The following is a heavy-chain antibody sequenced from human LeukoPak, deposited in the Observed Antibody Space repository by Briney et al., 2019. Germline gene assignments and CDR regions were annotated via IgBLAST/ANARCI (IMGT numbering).Heavy chain of an antibody. V-gene: IGHV3-21*01. CDR2: ISSSSSYI. Sequence: GGSLRLSCAASGFTLSSYSMNWVRQAPGKGLEWVSSISSSSSYIYYAGSVKGRFTISRDNANNSLYLQMNSLRAEDMAVYYCARGWNGHDDNIGFDYWGQGTLVTVSS. D-gene: IGHD3-22*01. CDR1: GFTLSSYS. CDR3: ARGWNGHDDNIGFDY. J-gene: IGHJ4*02.